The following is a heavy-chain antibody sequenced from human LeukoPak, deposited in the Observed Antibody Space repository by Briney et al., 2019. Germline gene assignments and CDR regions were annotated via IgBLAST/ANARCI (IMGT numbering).Heavy chain of an antibody. D-gene: IGHD4-17*01. J-gene: IGHJ3*02. V-gene: IGHV3-23*01. Sequence: GGSLRLSCAASGFTFSSYAMHWVRQAPGKGLEWVSSISGNGGSTQYADSVQGRFAISRDNSKSTLYLQMNSLRAEDTAVYFCAKDPNGDYIGTFDIWGQGTMVTVSS. CDR1: GFTFSSYA. CDR3: AKDPNGDYIGTFDI. CDR2: ISGNGGST.